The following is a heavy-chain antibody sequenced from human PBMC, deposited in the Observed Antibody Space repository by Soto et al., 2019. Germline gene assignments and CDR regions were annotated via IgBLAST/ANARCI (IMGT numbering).Heavy chain of an antibody. V-gene: IGHV1-69*04. CDR3: ARAGQQGFWSGYLYLAV. Sequence: CKAAGYGNSGYPSSRGLNKTGQGLEWMGRIIPILGIANYAQKFQGRVTITADKSTSTAYMELSSLRSEDTAVYYCARAGQQGFWSGYLYLAVWGKGTTVPVSS. D-gene: IGHD3-3*01. CDR2: IIPILGIA. CDR1: GYGNSGYP. J-gene: IGHJ6*03.